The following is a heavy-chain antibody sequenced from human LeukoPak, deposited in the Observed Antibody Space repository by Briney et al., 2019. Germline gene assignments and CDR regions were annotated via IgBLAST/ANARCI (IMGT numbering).Heavy chain of an antibody. J-gene: IGHJ4*02. CDR1: GGSISSGGYY. CDR2: IYYSGST. Sequence: TSETLSLTCTVSGGSISSGGYYWSWILQHPGKGLEWIGYIYYSGSTYYNPSLKSRVTISVDTSKNQFALKLISVTASDSAVYDCARGRDFWSGYQDYWGQGPLVPVS. D-gene: IGHD3-3*01. V-gene: IGHV4-31*03. CDR3: ARGRDFWSGYQDY.